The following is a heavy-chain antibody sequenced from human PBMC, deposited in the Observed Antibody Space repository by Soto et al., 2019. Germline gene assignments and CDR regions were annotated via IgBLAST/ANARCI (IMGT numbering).Heavy chain of an antibody. V-gene: IGHV4-59*01. J-gene: IGHJ4*02. CDR3: ARVPYYYDSSGYYYGYFDY. CDR2: IYYSGST. Sequence: SETLSLTCTVSGGSISTYYWSWIRQPPGKGLEWIGYIYYSGSTNYNPSLKSRVTISVDTSKNQFSLRLSSVTAADTAVYYCARVPYYYDSSGYYYGYFDYWGQGTLVTVSS. D-gene: IGHD3-22*01. CDR1: GGSISTYY.